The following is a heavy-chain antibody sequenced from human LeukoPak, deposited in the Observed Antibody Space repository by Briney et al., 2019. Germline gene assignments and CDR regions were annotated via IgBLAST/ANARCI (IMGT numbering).Heavy chain of an antibody. CDR3: ARAGPFGNWFDP. CDR2: IYYSGST. J-gene: IGHJ5*02. V-gene: IGHV4-39*07. CDR1: GGSISSSSYY. D-gene: IGHD3-10*01. Sequence: RASETLSLTCTVSGGSISSSSYYWGWIRQPPGKGLEWIGSIYYSGSTYYNPSLKSRVTISVDTSKNQFSLKMNSVTAADTAMYYCARAGPFGNWFDPWGQGTLVTVSS.